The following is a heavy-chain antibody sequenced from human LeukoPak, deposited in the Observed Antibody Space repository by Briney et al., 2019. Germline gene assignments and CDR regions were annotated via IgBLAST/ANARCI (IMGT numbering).Heavy chain of an antibody. V-gene: IGHV3-23*01. J-gene: IGHJ4*02. D-gene: IGHD4-11*01. CDR2: ISNSGSST. Sequence: GGSLRLSCAASGITFSSDAMSWVRQAPGKGLEWVSGISNSGSSTNYADSVKGRFTISRDNSKNTLYLQMNSLRAEDTAVYYCASRYFDYWGQGTLVTVSS. CDR1: GITFSSDA. CDR3: ASRYFDY.